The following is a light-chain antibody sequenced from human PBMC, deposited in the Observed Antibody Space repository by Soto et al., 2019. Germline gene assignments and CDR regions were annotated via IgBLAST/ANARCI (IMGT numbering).Light chain of an antibody. CDR1: SSDVGDYNS. CDR3: SSYTSSSTRV. J-gene: IGLJ1*01. CDR2: DVT. Sequence: QSLLTQPASVSGSPGQSIAISCTGTSSDVGDYNSVSWYQQHPGKAPKLMIYDVTNRPSGVSNRFSGSKSGNTASLTISGLQAEDEADYYCSSYTSSSTRVFGTGTKVTVL. V-gene: IGLV2-14*01.